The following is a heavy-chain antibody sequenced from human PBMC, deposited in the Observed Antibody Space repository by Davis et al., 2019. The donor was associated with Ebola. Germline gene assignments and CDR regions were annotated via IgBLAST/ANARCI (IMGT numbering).Heavy chain of an antibody. CDR1: GYAFTSYD. D-gene: IGHD1-26*01. CDR3: ARRVGARSGFDY. Sequence: ASVKVSCKASGYAFTSYDINWVRQATGQGLEWMGWMNPNSGNTGYAQKFQGRITMTRNISISTAYMELSSLRSEDTAVYYCARRVGARSGFDYWGQGSLVTVSS. CDR2: MNPNSGNT. V-gene: IGHV1-8*02. J-gene: IGHJ4*02.